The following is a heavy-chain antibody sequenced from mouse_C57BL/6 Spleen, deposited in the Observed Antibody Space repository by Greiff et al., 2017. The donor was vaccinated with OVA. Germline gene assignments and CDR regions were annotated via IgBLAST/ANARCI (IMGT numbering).Heavy chain of an antibody. J-gene: IGHJ3*01. V-gene: IGHV3-6*01. CDR3: ATAYDGVFAY. CDR1: GYSITSGYY. Sequence: EVKLQESGPGLVKPSQSLSLTCSVTGYSITSGYYWNWIRQFPGNKLEWMGYISYDGSNNYNPSLKNRISITRDTSKNQFFLKLNSVTTEDTATYYCATAYDGVFAYWGQGTLVTVSA. CDR2: ISYDGSN. D-gene: IGHD2-12*01.